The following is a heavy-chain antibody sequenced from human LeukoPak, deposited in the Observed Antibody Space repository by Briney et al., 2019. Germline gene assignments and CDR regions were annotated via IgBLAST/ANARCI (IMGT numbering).Heavy chain of an antibody. CDR2: IFYSGST. J-gene: IGHJ4*02. Sequence: PSETLSLTCTVSGGSISTSNYYWGWIRQPPGKGLEWIGNIFYSGSTYYSPSLRSRVTISLDTSRNQFSLKLNSVTAADTAVYYCARLDYGDYGGYWGQGTLVTVSS. CDR3: ARLDYGDYGGY. CDR1: GGSISTSNYY. D-gene: IGHD4-17*01. V-gene: IGHV4-39*07.